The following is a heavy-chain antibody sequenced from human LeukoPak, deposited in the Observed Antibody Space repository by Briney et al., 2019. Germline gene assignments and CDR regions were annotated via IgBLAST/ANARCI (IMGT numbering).Heavy chain of an antibody. CDR3: ARGRVVVRASTGHYFDY. CDR1: GGSFSGYY. CDR2: INHSGST. D-gene: IGHD2-15*01. J-gene: IGHJ4*02. Sequence: PSETLSLTCAVYGGSFSGYYWSWIRQPPGKGLEWIGEINHSGSTNYNPSLKSRVTISVDTSKNQFSLKLSSVTAAGTAVYYCARGRVVVRASTGHYFDYWGQGTLVTVSS. V-gene: IGHV4-34*01.